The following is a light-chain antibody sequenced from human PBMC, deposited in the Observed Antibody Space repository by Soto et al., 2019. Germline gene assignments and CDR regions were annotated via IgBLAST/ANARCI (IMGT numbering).Light chain of an antibody. CDR3: QQYDNWPQT. CDR1: QSVSNQ. V-gene: IGKV3-15*01. J-gene: IGKJ1*01. Sequence: EIVLTQSPVTLSLSPGERATLSCRASQSVSNQLAWYQQKPGQAPRLLIYGASTRATGITARFSGSGSGTDFTLTISSLQSEDFAVYYCQQYDNWPQTFGQGTKVDI. CDR2: GAS.